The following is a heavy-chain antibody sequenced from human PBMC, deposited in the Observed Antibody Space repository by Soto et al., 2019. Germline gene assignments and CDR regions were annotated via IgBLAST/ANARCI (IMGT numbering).Heavy chain of an antibody. D-gene: IGHD2-2*01. CDR1: GYTLTELS. Sequence: ASVKVSCKVSGYTLTELSMHWVRQAPGKGLEWMGGFDPDDGETIYAQKFQGRVTITADKSTSTAYMELSSLRSEDTAVYYCARDRRSIVVVPAAPDAFDIWGQGTMVTVSS. V-gene: IGHV1-24*01. CDR3: ARDRRSIVVVPAAPDAFDI. CDR2: FDPDDGET. J-gene: IGHJ3*02.